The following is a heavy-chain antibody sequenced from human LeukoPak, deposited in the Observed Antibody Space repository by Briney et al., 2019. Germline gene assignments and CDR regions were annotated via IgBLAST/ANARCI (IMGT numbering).Heavy chain of an antibody. Sequence: SETLSLTCTGSNGSISSRNHYWGWSRQPPGKGLEWIGNVYYLGTTYYNPSLQSRVTISVDTSKNHFSLRLSSVTAADTAVYYCVRLYYYGSGTLMYYFDYWGQGTLVTVSS. CDR2: VYYLGTT. J-gene: IGHJ4*02. V-gene: IGHV4-39*01. D-gene: IGHD3-10*01. CDR1: NGSISSRNHY. CDR3: VRLYYYGSGTLMYYFDY.